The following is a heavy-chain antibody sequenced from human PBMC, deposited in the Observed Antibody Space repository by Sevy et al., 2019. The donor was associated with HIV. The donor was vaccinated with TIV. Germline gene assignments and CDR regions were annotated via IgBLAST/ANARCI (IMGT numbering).Heavy chain of an antibody. CDR3: TRNLDYYASGPPDS. Sequence: GGCLRLSCAASGFTFSYYNMNWVRQAPGKGLEWVSSISSGSSYILYVDSVKGRFTISRDNAKDSLFLQMNSLRAEDTAVYYCTRNLDYYASGPPDSWGRGTLVTVSS. CDR1: GFTFSYYN. D-gene: IGHD3-10*01. CDR2: ISSGSSYI. V-gene: IGHV3-21*01. J-gene: IGHJ4*02.